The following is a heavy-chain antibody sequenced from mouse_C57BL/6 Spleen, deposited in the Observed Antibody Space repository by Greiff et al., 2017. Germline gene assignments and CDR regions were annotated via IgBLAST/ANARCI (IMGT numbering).Heavy chain of an antibody. J-gene: IGHJ4*01. V-gene: IGHV14-2*01. CDR1: GFYIKDYY. CDR3: ARNPYDYDYYYAMDY. CDR2: IDPEDGET. D-gene: IGHD2-4*01. Sequence: VQLQQSGAELVKPGASVKLSCTASGFYIKDYYMHWVKQRTEQGLEWIGRIDPEDGETKYAPKFQGKATITEDTSSNTAYLQLISRTSEDTSVYYCARNPYDYDYYYAMDYWGQGTSVTVSS.